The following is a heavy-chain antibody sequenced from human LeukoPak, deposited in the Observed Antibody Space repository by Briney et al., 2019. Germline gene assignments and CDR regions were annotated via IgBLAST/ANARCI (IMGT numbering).Heavy chain of an antibody. Sequence: PSETLSLTCAVYGGSFSGYYWSWIRQPPGKGLEWIGEINHSGSTNYNPSLKSRVTISVDTSKNQFSLKLSSVTAADTAVYYCARGSSGYGRYYFDYWGQGTLVTVS. CDR2: INHSGST. J-gene: IGHJ4*02. D-gene: IGHD5-12*01. V-gene: IGHV4-34*01. CDR1: GGSFSGYY. CDR3: ARGSSGYGRYYFDY.